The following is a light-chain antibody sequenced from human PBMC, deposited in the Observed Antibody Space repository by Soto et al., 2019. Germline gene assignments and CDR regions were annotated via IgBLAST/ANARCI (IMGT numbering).Light chain of an antibody. V-gene: IGKV3-20*01. CDR1: RTVASND. CDR3: QQYGSAPWT. Sequence: EIVLTQSPGTLPLSPGERATLSCRASRTVASNDLALYQQKPGQAPRRLICASSGRASGIPDRFSGSGSGTDFTLTISRLEPEDYAVYYCQQYGSAPWTFGQGTKVEIK. CDR2: ASS. J-gene: IGKJ1*01.